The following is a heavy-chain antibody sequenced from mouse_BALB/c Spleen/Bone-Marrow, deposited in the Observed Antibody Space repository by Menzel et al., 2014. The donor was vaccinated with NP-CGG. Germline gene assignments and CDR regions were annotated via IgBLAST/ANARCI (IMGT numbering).Heavy chain of an antibody. V-gene: IGHV1-7*01. J-gene: IGHJ1*01. CDR3: ARRDYWYFDV. CDR2: INTSTGYT. CDR1: GYTFXSYW. Sequence: VQLQQSGAELAKPGASVKMSCKASGYTFXSYWMHWVKQRPGQGLEWIGYINTSTGYTEYNQKFKDKATLTADKSSSTAYMQLSSLTSEDSAVYYCARRDYWYFDVWGAGTTVTVSS.